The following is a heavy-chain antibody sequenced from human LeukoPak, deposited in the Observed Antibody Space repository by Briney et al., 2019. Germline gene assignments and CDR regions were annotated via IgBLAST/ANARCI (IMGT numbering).Heavy chain of an antibody. D-gene: IGHD3-22*01. J-gene: IGHJ4*02. CDR1: GGSFSGYY. CDR2: INHSGST. Sequence: PSETLSLTCAVYGGSFSGYYWSWIRQPPGKGLERIGEINHSGSTNYNPSLKSRVTISVDTSKNQFSLKLSSVTAADTAVYYCATQGDSSGYYFDYWGQGTLVTVSS. V-gene: IGHV4-34*01. CDR3: ATQGDSSGYYFDY.